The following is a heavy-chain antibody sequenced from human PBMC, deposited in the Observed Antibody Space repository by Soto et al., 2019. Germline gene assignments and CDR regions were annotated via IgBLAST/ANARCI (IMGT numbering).Heavy chain of an antibody. V-gene: IGHV5-10-1*01. CDR2: IDPSDSYT. Sequence: GESLKISCKGSGYSFTSYWISWVRQMPGKGLEWMGRIDPSDSYTNYSPSFQGHVTISADKSISTAYLQWSSLKASDTAMYYCVFHWARDTYGNYVGYFDTWGQGTLVTVSS. CDR3: VFHWARDTYGNYVGYFDT. J-gene: IGHJ4*02. D-gene: IGHD1-7*01. CDR1: GYSFTSYW.